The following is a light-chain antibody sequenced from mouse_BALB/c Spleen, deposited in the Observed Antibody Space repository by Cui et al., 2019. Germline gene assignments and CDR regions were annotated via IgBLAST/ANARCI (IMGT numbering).Light chain of an antibody. CDR2: GTN. CDR3: ALWYSNHWV. V-gene: IGLV1*01. J-gene: IGLJ1*01. Sequence: QAVVTTESALTTSPGEPVTLTCRSNTGAVTTSNYANWVQEKPDHLFTGLIGGTNNRVPGIPARFSGSLIGDKAALTITGAQTEDEAIYFCALWYSNHWVFGGGTKLTVL. CDR1: TGAVTTSNY.